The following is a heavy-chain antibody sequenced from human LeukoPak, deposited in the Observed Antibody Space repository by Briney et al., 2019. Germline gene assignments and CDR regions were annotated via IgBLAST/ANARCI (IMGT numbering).Heavy chain of an antibody. CDR3: GRGHWGLDY. Sequence: GGSLRLSCAASGFTFSSYSMNWVRQAPGKGLEWVSSISTSSSYINYADSVKGRFTISRDNAKKSLYLQMNSLRAEDTAVYYCGRGHWGLDYWGQGALVTVSS. CDR1: GFTFSSYS. D-gene: IGHD7-27*01. V-gene: IGHV3-21*01. J-gene: IGHJ4*02. CDR2: ISTSSSYI.